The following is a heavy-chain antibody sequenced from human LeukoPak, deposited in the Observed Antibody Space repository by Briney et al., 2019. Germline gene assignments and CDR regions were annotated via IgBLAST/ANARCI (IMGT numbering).Heavy chain of an antibody. V-gene: IGHV3-21*01. CDR2: ISSSSSYI. CDR3: ARGKGSSWYDGESDY. J-gene: IGHJ4*02. CDR1: GFTFSSYR. D-gene: IGHD6-13*01. Sequence: GRSLRLSCTASGFTFSSYRLNWVRQAPGKGLEWVSSISSSSSYIYYADSVKGRFTISRDNAKNSLYLQMNSLRAEDTAVYYCARGKGSSWYDGESDYWGQGTLVTVSS.